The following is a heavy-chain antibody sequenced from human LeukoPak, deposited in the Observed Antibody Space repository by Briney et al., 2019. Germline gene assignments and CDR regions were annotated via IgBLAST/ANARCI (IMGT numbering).Heavy chain of an antibody. CDR1: GFTFSDYY. J-gene: IGHJ5*02. Sequence: GGSLRLSCAASGFTFSDYYMSWIRQAPGKGMQWVSYISSSGRTIYYADSVKGRFTISRDNAKNSLYLQMNSLRAEDTAVYYCARTPASIYGSGSYYNPGGEGFDPWGQGTLVTVSS. V-gene: IGHV3-11*04. CDR3: ARTPASIYGSGSYYNPGGEGFDP. CDR2: ISSSGRTI. D-gene: IGHD3-10*01.